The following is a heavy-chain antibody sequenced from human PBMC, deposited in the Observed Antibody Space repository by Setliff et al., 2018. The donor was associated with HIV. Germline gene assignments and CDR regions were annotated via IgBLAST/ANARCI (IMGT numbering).Heavy chain of an antibody. CDR1: GFIFSSYA. CDR3: AKAHDYRYWYFDL. Sequence: GGSLRLSCAASGFIFSSYAMSWVRQAPGKGLEWVSGISGRGGSTFYADSVKGRFTISRDNSKNTFYLQLNSLRAEDTAVYYCAKAHDYRYWYFDLWGRGTLVTVS. J-gene: IGHJ2*01. V-gene: IGHV3-23*01. D-gene: IGHD4-17*01. CDR2: ISGRGGST.